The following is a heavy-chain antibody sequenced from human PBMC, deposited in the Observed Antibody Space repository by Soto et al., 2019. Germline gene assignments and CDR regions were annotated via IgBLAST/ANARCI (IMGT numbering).Heavy chain of an antibody. J-gene: IGHJ4*02. CDR3: AKAFPPYYGSGSSYYFTF. CDR1: GFTFSSYA. CDR2: ISGSGLNT. Sequence: LRLSCAASGFTFSSYAMSWVRQAPGKGLEWVSAISGSGLNTYYAESVKGRFTISRDNSKNTLYLQLNSLRAEDTAIYYCAKAFPPYYGSGSSYYFTFWGQGTLVTVSS. V-gene: IGHV3-23*01. D-gene: IGHD3-10*01.